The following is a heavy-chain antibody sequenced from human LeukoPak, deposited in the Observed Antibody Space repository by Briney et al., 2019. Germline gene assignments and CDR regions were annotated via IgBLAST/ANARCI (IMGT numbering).Heavy chain of an antibody. CDR3: ARGKHVGFGELFAFDI. Sequence: SETLSLTCAVSGGSISSGGYSWSWIRQPPGKGLEWIGYIYHSGSTYYNPSLKSRVTISVDRSKNQFSLKLSSVTAADTAVYYCARGKHVGFGELFAFDIWGQGTMVTVSS. D-gene: IGHD3-10*01. J-gene: IGHJ3*02. V-gene: IGHV4-30-2*01. CDR1: GGSISSGGYS. CDR2: IYHSGST.